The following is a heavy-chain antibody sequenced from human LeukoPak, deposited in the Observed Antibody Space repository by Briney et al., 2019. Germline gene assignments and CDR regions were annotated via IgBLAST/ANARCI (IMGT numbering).Heavy chain of an antibody. D-gene: IGHD3-10*01. CDR1: GFTFDDYA. CDR2: ISWNSGSI. V-gene: IGHV3-9*01. CDR3: AKGVLWFGELSPFDP. J-gene: IGHJ5*02. Sequence: QLVESGGGLVQPGRSLRLSCAASGFTFDDYAMHWVRQAPGKGLEWVSGISWNSGSIGYADSVKGRFTISRDNAKNSLYLQMNSLRAEDTALYYCAKGVLWFGELSPFDPWGQGTLVTVSS.